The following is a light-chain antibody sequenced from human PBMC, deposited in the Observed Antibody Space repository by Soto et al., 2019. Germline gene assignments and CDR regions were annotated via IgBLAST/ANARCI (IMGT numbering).Light chain of an antibody. Sequence: EIVLTQSPGTLSLSPGERATLSCRASQSVSSIYLAWYQQKPGQAARLLIYGASSRATGIPDRFSGSGSGTDFTLTISRLEPEDFAVYYCQQYGSSPKLTFGGGIKVEIK. J-gene: IGKJ4*01. V-gene: IGKV3-20*01. CDR1: QSVSSIY. CDR3: QQYGSSPKLT. CDR2: GAS.